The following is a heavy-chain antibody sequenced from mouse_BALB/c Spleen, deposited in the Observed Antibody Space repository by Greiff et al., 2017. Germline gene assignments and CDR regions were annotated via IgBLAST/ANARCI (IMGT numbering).Heavy chain of an antibody. D-gene: IGHD1-1*01. CDR2: IWSNGST. V-gene: IGHV2-6-2*01. Sequence: QVQLQQSGPDLVAPSQSLSITCTVSGFSLTSYGVHWVRQPPGTGLEWLVVIWSNGSTTYNSALKSRLSISKDNSKSQVFLKMNSLQTDDTAMYYCASSTVVASPYAMDYWGQGTSVTVSA. J-gene: IGHJ4*01. CDR3: ASSTVVASPYAMDY. CDR1: GFSLTSYG.